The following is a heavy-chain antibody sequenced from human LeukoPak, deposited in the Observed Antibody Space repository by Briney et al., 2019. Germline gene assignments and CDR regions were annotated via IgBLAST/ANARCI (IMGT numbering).Heavy chain of an antibody. Sequence: GASVKVSCKASGYTFTGYYIHWVRQAPGQGLEWMGWINSNSGSTNYAQKFQGRVTMTRDTSISTAYMELSRLRSDDTAVYYCARGGGWGSAPRFDPWGQGTLVTVSS. CDR3: ARGGGWGSAPRFDP. CDR2: INSNSGST. J-gene: IGHJ5*02. V-gene: IGHV1-2*02. D-gene: IGHD7-27*01. CDR1: GYTFTGYY.